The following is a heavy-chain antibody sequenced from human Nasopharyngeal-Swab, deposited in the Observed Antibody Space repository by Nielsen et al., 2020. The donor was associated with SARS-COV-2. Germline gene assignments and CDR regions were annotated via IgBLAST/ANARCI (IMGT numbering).Heavy chain of an antibody. CDR1: GFTFSSYA. CDR2: ISGSGGST. J-gene: IGHJ4*02. Sequence: GGSLRLSCAPSGFTFSSYAMSWVRQAPGKGLEWVSAISGSGGSTYYADSVRGRFTISRDNSKNTLYLQMNSLRAEDTAVYYCAKLAYILTGYPDYWGQGTLVTVSS. D-gene: IGHD3-9*01. V-gene: IGHV3-23*01. CDR3: AKLAYILTGYPDY.